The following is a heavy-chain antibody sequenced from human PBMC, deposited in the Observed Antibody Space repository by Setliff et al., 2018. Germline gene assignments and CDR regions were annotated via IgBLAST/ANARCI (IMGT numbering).Heavy chain of an antibody. J-gene: IGHJ4*02. V-gene: IGHV3-23*03. CDR3: AKDSSYSMIVVVIPFDY. CDR1: GFTFDDYG. Sequence: GGSLRLSCAASGFTFDDYGMSWVRQAPDKGLEWVSVIFNDGRTFYADSVRGRFTISRDNSKNTLYLQMNSLRAEDTAVYYCAKDSSYSMIVVVIPFDYWGQGTLVTVSS. CDR2: IFNDGRT. D-gene: IGHD3-22*01.